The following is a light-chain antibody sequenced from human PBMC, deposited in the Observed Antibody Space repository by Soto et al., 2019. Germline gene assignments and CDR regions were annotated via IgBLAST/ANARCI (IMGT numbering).Light chain of an antibody. CDR2: DIN. CDR1: SSDGGKYIF. J-gene: IGLJ1*01. V-gene: IGLV2-14*01. Sequence: SALTQPAAVSGSPGQSITISCTGTSSDGGKYIFVSWYRHHPGKAPKLMIYDINNRPSGVSNRFSGSKSGNTASLTISGLQAEDEADYYCVSYTTSASYVFGTGTKVTV. CDR3: VSYTTSASYV.